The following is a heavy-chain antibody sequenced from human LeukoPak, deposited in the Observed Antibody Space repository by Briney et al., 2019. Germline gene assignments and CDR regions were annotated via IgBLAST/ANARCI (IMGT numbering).Heavy chain of an antibody. D-gene: IGHD6-19*01. CDR3: AKDNIRIVVTGTIDY. J-gene: IGHJ4*02. V-gene: IGHV3-9*01. CDR2: ISWNSGSK. CDR1: GFTFDEYA. Sequence: PGRSLRLSCAASGFTFDEYAMHWVRQAPGKGPEWVSGISWNSGSKGYVGSVKGRFTISRDNAKNSLYLQMNSLRSEDTALYYCAKDNIRIVVTGTIDYWGQGTLVTVSS.